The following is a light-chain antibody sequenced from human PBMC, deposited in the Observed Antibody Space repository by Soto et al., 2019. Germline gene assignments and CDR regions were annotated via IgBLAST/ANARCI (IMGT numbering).Light chain of an antibody. CDR1: QSISSY. Sequence: DIHMTHAPSSQSPSVGARVTINCRASQSISSYLNWYQQKPGKAPKLLIYAASSLQSGVPSRFSGSGSGTEFTLTISTLQPDDFATYYCQQYKTFRTFGQGANVDIK. CDR3: QQYKTFRT. V-gene: IGKV1-39*01. CDR2: AAS. J-gene: IGKJ1*01.